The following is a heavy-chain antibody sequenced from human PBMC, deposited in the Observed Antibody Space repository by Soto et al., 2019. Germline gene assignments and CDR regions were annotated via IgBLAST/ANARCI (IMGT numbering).Heavy chain of an antibody. J-gene: IGHJ6*02. Sequence: GGALRLSCADSGFTFSSYAMHWVRQARGKGLEWVAVISYDGSNKYYADSVKGRFTISRDNSKNTLYLQMNSLRAEDTAVYYCARVNGPAASNYYYYGMDVWGQGTTVTVSS. CDR3: ARVNGPAASNYYYYGMDV. CDR1: GFTFSSYA. CDR2: ISYDGSNK. V-gene: IGHV3-30-3*01. D-gene: IGHD2-2*01.